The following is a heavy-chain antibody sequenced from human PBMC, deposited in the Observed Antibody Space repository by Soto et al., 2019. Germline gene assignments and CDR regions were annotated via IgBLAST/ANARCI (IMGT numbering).Heavy chain of an antibody. CDR2: ISGSSGGST. V-gene: IGHV3-23*01. J-gene: IGHJ4*02. D-gene: IGHD3-10*01. Sequence: EVQLLESGGTLVQPGGSLSLSCAASGFTFSTYAMNWVRQAQGKGLEWVSYISGSSGGSTYYADSVKGRFTISRDNSKNTLFLQMNSLRVEDTAVYYCAKVSRFPGGLRSLFWGQGSLVTVSS. CDR3: AKVSRFPGGLRSLF. CDR1: GFTFSTYA.